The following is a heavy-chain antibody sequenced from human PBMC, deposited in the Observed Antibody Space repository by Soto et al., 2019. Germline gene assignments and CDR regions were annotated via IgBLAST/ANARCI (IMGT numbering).Heavy chain of an antibody. V-gene: IGHV4-39*01. CDR2: IYHSGST. Sequence: QLQLQESGPGLVKPSETLSLTCTVSGGSISSSSYYWGWIRQPPGKGLEWIGSIYHSGSTYYNPSLKSRVTISVDTSKNQFSLKLSSVTAADTAVYYCASRDDYRQEGFDPWGQGTLVTVSS. CDR1: GGSISSSSYY. CDR3: ASRDDYRQEGFDP. J-gene: IGHJ5*02. D-gene: IGHD4-4*01.